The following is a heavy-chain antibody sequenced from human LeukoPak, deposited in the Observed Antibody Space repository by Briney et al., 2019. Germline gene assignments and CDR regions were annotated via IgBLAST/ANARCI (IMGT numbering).Heavy chain of an antibody. CDR2: IYYSGST. CDR3: ARENSSGYYY. D-gene: IGHD3-22*01. CDR1: GGSISSGGYY. Sequence: SETLSLTCTVSGGSISSGGYYWSWIRQHPGKGLEWIGYIYYSGSTYYNPSLKSRVTISVDTSKNQFSLKLSSMTAADTAVYYCARENSSGYYYWGQGTLVTVSS. V-gene: IGHV4-31*03. J-gene: IGHJ4*02.